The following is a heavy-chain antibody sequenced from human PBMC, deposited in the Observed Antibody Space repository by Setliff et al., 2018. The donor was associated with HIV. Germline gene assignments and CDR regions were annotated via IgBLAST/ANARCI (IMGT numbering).Heavy chain of an antibody. CDR1: GFTFSSYS. CDR2: ISSSSSYT. V-gene: IGHV3-21*01. Sequence: GGSLRLSCAASGFTFSSYSMNWVRQAPGKGLEWVSYISSSSSYTHYADSVKGRFTIARDNVKNSLYLQMNSLRAEDTAVYYCAKVTYYYDSSGPDPLDAFDIWGQGTMVTVSS. D-gene: IGHD3-22*01. CDR3: AKVTYYYDSSGPDPLDAFDI. J-gene: IGHJ3*02.